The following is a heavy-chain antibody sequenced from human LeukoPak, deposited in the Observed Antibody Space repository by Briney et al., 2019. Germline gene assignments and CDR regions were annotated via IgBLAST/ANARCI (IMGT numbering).Heavy chain of an antibody. CDR2: INHSGST. Sequence: SETLSLTCAVYGGSFSGYYWSCIRQPPGKGLEWIGEINHSGSTNYNPSLKSRVTVSVDTSKSQFSLKLSSVPAADTAVYYCARRVITRLVVVGMDVWGQGTTVTVSS. V-gene: IGHV4-34*01. CDR3: ARRVITRLVVVGMDV. J-gene: IGHJ6*02. CDR1: GGSFSGYY. D-gene: IGHD3-22*01.